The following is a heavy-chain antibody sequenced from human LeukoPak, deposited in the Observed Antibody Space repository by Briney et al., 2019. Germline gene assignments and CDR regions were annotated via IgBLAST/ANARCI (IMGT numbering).Heavy chain of an antibody. CDR2: ISAYNGNT. D-gene: IGHD3-10*01. Sequence: EASVKVSCKASGYTFTSYGISWVRQAPGQGLEWMGWISAYNGNTNYAQKLQGRVTMTTDTSTSTAYMELRSLRSDDTAVYYCARETMVRGVMSYYYYMDVWGKGTTVTVSS. CDR3: ARETMVRGVMSYYYYMDV. CDR1: GYTFTSYG. V-gene: IGHV1-18*01. J-gene: IGHJ6*03.